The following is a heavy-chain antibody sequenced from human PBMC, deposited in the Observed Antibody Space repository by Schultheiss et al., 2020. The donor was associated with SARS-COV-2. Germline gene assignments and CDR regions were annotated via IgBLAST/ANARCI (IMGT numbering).Heavy chain of an antibody. CDR1: GGSISSSNW. CDR2: IYHSGST. D-gene: IGHD3-22*01. J-gene: IGHJ1*01. V-gene: IGHV4-4*02. CDR3: ARTYDSSGYYYLGYFQH. Sequence: SETLSLTCAVSGGSISSSNWWSWVRQPPGKGLEWIGEIYHSGSTNYNPSLKSRVTISVDTSKNQFSLKLSSVTAADTAVYYCARTYDSSGYYYLGYFQHWGQGTLVTVSS.